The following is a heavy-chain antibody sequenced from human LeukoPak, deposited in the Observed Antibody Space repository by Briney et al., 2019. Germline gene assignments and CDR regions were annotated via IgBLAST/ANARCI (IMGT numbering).Heavy chain of an antibody. V-gene: IGHV4-39*01. Sequence: SETLSLTCTVSGGSISSSSNYWGWIRQPPGKGLEWIGSKYYSGNIFYNPSLGSRVTISVDTSKNQFSLILTSVIAADTAVYYCARGYDSSGHPFEYWGQGTPVTVSS. CDR2: KYYSGNI. CDR1: GGSISSSSNY. D-gene: IGHD3-22*01. J-gene: IGHJ4*02. CDR3: ARGYDSSGHPFEY.